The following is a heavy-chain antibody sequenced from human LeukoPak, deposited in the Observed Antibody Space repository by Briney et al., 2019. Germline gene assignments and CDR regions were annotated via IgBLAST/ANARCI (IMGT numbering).Heavy chain of an antibody. CDR1: GFTFSSYG. Sequence: GGSLRLSCASSGFTFSSYGMHWVRQAPGKGLEWVTFIRFDGGYKYYADSVKGRFTISRDNAKNSLYLQMNSLRVEDTAVYYYARDLGATIFDFDYWGQGTLVTVSS. CDR2: IRFDGGYK. CDR3: ARDLGATIFDFDY. D-gene: IGHD1-26*01. V-gene: IGHV3-30*02. J-gene: IGHJ4*02.